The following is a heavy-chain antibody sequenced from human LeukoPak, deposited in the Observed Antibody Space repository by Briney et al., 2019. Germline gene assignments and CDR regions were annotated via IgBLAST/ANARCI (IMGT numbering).Heavy chain of an antibody. D-gene: IGHD3-22*01. CDR1: PGSFSGYY. CDR3: ARPALVVDPSDAFDI. Sequence: SETLSLTCGVYPGSFSGYYWNWIRQPPGKGPEWIGEINHSGSTNYNPSLKSRVTISVDTSKNQFSLKLSSVTAADTAVYYCARPALVVDPSDAFDIWGQGTMVTVSS. CDR2: INHSGST. J-gene: IGHJ3*02. V-gene: IGHV4-34*01.